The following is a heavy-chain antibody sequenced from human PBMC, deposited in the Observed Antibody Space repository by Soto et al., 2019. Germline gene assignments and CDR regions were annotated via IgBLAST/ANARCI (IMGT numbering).Heavy chain of an antibody. J-gene: IGHJ6*03. CDR1: GFTFSSYS. CDR2: ISTSSSYI. CDR3: ARVGLVYAYETNYYYYYMDV. Sequence: PGGSLRLSCAASGFTFSSYSMNWVRQAPGKGLEWVSSISTSSSYIYYADSVQGRFTISRDNARNSLYLQMNSLRAEDTAVYYCARVGLVYAYETNYYYYYMDVWGKGTTVTVSS. D-gene: IGHD2-8*01. V-gene: IGHV3-21*01.